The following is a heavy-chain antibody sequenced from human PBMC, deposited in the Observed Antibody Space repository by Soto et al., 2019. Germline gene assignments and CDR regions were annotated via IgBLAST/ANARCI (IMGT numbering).Heavy chain of an antibody. CDR2: ITSGSTRI. CDR3: TRDPHARDF. D-gene: IGHD2-2*01. J-gene: IGHJ4*02. Sequence: EVQLVESGGGLVQPGGSLRLSCAASGFTFNTYGMNWVRQTPGKGLEWVSYITSGSTRILYADSVQGRFTISRDNANNSLYLQMTSLRDADTAIYYCTRDPHARDFWGQGTRVIVSS. V-gene: IGHV3-48*02. CDR1: GFTFNTYG.